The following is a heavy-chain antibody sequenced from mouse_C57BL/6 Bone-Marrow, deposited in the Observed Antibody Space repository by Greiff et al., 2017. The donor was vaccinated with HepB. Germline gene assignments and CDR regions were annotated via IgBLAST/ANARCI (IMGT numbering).Heavy chain of an antibody. Sequence: EVKLMESGAELVRPGASVKLSCTASGFNIKDDYMHWVKQRPEQGLEWIGWIDPENGDTEYASKFQGKATITADTSSNTAYLQLSSLTSEDTAVYYCTPFTTGNWYFDVWGTGTTVTVSS. CDR1: GFNIKDDY. J-gene: IGHJ1*03. D-gene: IGHD1-1*01. CDR2: IDPENGDT. CDR3: TPFTTGNWYFDV. V-gene: IGHV14-4*01.